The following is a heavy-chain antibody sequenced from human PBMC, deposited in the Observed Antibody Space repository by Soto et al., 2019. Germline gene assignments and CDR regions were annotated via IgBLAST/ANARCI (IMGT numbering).Heavy chain of an antibody. CDR2: INPNSGGT. J-gene: IGHJ4*02. Sequence: ASVKVSCKASGYTFTGYYMHWVRQAPGQGLEWMGWINPNSGGTNYAQKFQGWVTMTRDTSISTAYMELSRLRSDDTAVYYCASAPNYYGSGSYIDYWGQGTLVTGSS. CDR1: GYTFTGYY. V-gene: IGHV1-2*04. D-gene: IGHD3-10*01. CDR3: ASAPNYYGSGSYIDY.